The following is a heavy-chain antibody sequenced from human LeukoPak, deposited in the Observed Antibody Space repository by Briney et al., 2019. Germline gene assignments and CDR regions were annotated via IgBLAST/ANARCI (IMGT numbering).Heavy chain of an antibody. CDR3: ARGWTTRGIFGVVSTAVGAFDI. V-gene: IGHV3-74*01. CDR1: GFTFSSYW. CDR2: INSDGSST. J-gene: IGHJ3*02. D-gene: IGHD3-3*01. Sequence: GGSLRLSCAASGFTFSSYWMHWVRQAPGKGLVWVSRINSDGSSTSYADSVKGRFTISRDNAKNTLYLRMNSLRAEDTAVYYCARGWTTRGIFGVVSTAVGAFDIWGQGTMVTVSS.